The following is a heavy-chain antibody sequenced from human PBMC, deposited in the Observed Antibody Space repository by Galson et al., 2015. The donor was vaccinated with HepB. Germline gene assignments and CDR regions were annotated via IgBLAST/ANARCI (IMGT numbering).Heavy chain of an antibody. D-gene: IGHD3-10*01. CDR1: GFTFSMHS. CDR3: ARDTPEKLIWFGEHPGWFDP. J-gene: IGHJ5*02. CDR2: ISSTSSYI. V-gene: IGHV3-21*01. Sequence: SLRLSCAASGFTFSMHSMNWVRQAPGKGLEWISSISSTSSYIYYAGSVKGRFTISRDNAKNSLYLQMNSLRVEDTAVYFCARDTPEKLIWFGEHPGWFDPWGQGILVTVSS.